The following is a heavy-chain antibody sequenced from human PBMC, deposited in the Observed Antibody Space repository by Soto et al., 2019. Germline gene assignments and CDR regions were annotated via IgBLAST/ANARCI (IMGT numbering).Heavy chain of an antibody. V-gene: IGHV4-38-2*01. CDR2: IYHSGST. D-gene: IGHD3-22*01. CDR3: ARTYYYDSSGYSDAFDI. Sequence: PSDSLALTCAASGYSISSGYFWGWIRQPPGKGLEWIGSIYHSGSTYYNPSLKSRVTISVDTSKNQFSLKLSSVTAADTAVYYCARTYYYDSSGYSDAFDIWGQGTMVTVSS. J-gene: IGHJ3*02. CDR1: GYSISSGYF.